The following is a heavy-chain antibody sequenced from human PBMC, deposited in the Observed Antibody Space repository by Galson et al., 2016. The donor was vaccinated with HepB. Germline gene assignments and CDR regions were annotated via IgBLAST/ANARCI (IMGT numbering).Heavy chain of an antibody. V-gene: IGHV3-9*01. CDR1: GFTFDDHA. CDR2: ISWHSASI. CDR3: AKTLGGSGTYFVFGT. D-gene: IGHD3-10*01. J-gene: IGHJ4*02. Sequence: SLRLSCAASGFTFDDHAMHWVRQTAGKGLEWVASISWHSASIHYADSVKGRFTISRDNAKNSVFLQMTSLRVDDTALYFCAKTLGGSGTYFVFGTWGQGTLVTVSS.